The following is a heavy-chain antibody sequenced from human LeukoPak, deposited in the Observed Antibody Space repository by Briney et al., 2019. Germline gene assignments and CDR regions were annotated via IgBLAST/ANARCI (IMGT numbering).Heavy chain of an antibody. V-gene: IGHV1-18*01. CDR2: ISAYNGNT. D-gene: IGHD3-10*01. J-gene: IGHJ4*02. Sequence: GASVKVSCKASGYTFTSYGISWVRQAPGQGLEWMGWISAYNGNTNYAQKLQGRVTMTTDTSTSTAYMELRSLRSDDTAVYYCARHGSGRYYPAEGRVDYWGQGTLVTVSS. CDR3: ARHGSGRYYPAEGRVDY. CDR1: GYTFTSYG.